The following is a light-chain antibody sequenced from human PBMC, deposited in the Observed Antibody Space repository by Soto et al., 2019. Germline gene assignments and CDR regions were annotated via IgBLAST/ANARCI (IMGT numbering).Light chain of an antibody. J-gene: IGKJ1*01. CDR1: QSISSW. CDR2: DAS. Sequence: DIQMTQSPSTLSASVGDRFTITCRASQSISSWLAWYQQKPGRXPEXXIYDASKLKSGVPSRFSGSGSGTEFSITITSLQPDDSEIYDGQQYNGYSWTFGRGTKVDIK. V-gene: IGKV1-5*01. CDR3: QQYNGYSWT.